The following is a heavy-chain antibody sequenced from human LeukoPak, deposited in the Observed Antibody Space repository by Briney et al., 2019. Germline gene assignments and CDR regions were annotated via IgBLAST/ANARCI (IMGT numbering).Heavy chain of an antibody. D-gene: IGHD3-3*01. CDR3: AREGDDFWSGYHFDY. CDR1: GYTFTSYG. J-gene: IGHJ4*02. V-gene: IGHV1-18*01. Sequence: ASVKVSCKASGYTFTSYGISWVRQAPGQGLEWMGWISAYKGNTNYAQKLQGRVTMTTDTSTSTAYMELRSLRSDDTAVYYCAREGDDFWSGYHFDYWGQGTLVTVSS. CDR2: ISAYKGNT.